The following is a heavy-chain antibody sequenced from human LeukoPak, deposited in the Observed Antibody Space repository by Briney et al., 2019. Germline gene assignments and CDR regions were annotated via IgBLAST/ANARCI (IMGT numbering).Heavy chain of an antibody. CDR1: GYHFTTNC. Sequence: GESLKISGSGSGYHFTTNCIGWVRQMPRKGLEGMGSIYPSDSDTRYSPSFQGQVTISPDKSISTAYLQWSSLRASDTALYYCARLFGKVFDCWGQGTLVTVSS. CDR3: ARLFGKVFDC. J-gene: IGHJ4*02. V-gene: IGHV5-51*01. D-gene: IGHD3-10*01. CDR2: IYPSDSDT.